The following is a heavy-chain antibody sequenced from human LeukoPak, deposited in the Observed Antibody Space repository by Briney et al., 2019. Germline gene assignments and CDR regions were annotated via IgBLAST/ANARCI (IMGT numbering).Heavy chain of an antibody. CDR1: GGSFSNYY. Sequence: SETLSLTCTVSGGSFSNYYWNWIRQPPGKGLEWIGHIYFSGSNNYNPSLKSRVTISVDTSKNQFSLKLSSVTTADTAVYYCDRDAFYGDYYYYSMDVWGKGTTVTVSS. D-gene: IGHD4-17*01. CDR3: DRDAFYGDYYYYSMDV. J-gene: IGHJ6*03. CDR2: IYFSGSN. V-gene: IGHV4-59*01.